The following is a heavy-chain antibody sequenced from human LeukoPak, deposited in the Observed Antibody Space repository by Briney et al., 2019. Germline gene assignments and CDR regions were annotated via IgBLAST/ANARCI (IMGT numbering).Heavy chain of an antibody. Sequence: PVGSLRLSSAASGFTFSSYAMSGVREAPREGGECVSAISGSVGSTHYTDSVRGRFTISTDTSKNTLYLQINSLRAEETAVYFCAIDREYQLPRDDYWGQGTLVTVSS. D-gene: IGHD2-2*01. V-gene: IGHV3-23*01. J-gene: IGHJ4*02. CDR2: ISGSVGST. CDR1: GFTFSSYA. CDR3: AIDREYQLPRDDY.